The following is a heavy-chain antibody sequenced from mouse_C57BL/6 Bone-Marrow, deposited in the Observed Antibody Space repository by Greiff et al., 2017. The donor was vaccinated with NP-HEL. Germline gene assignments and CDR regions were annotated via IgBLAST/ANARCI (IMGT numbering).Heavy chain of an antibody. CDR2: IWWDDDK. CDR3: ARLNVDGKGFAY. Sequence: QVTLKESGPGILQPSQTFSLTFSFPGFSLRTLGLGVGWIRQPSGKGLEWLAHIWWDDDKSFNPALKSRLTISKDTSKNQVFLKFANVDTADTATYYCARLNVDGKGFAYWGQGTLVTVSA. D-gene: IGHD2-3*01. J-gene: IGHJ3*01. CDR1: GFSLRTLGLG. V-gene: IGHV8-8*01.